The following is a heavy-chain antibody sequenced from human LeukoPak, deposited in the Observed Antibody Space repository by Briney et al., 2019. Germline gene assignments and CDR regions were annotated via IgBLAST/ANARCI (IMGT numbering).Heavy chain of an antibody. D-gene: IGHD2-21*02. CDR2: IYHSGST. J-gene: IGHJ2*01. Sequence: SETLSLTCAVSGGSISSGGYSWSWIRQPPGKGLEWIGYIYHSGSTYYNPSLRSRVTISVDRSKNQFSLKLSSVTAADTAVYYCARVPYCGGDCYRYWYFDLWGRGTLVTVSS. CDR1: GGSISSGGYS. CDR3: ARVPYCGGDCYRYWYFDL. V-gene: IGHV4-30-2*01.